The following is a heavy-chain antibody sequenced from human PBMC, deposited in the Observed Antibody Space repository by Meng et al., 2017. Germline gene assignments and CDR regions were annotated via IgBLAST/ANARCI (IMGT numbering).Heavy chain of an antibody. Sequence: GGSLRLSCAASGFTFSSYGMHWVRQAPGKGLEWVAVIWYDGSNKYYADSVKGRFTISRDNSKNTLYLQMNSLRAEDTAVYYCARDPRLFRRYDSSGYLTGYFDYWGQGTLVTVSS. J-gene: IGHJ4*02. D-gene: IGHD3-22*01. CDR1: GFTFSSYG. V-gene: IGHV3-33*01. CDR2: IWYDGSNK. CDR3: ARDPRLFRRYDSSGYLTGYFDY.